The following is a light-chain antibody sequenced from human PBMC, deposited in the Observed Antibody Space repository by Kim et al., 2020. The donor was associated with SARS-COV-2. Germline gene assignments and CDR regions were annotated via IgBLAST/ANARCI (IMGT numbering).Light chain of an antibody. V-gene: IGKV3-15*01. J-gene: IGKJ2*01. Sequence: EIVMTQSPATLSVSPGERATLSCRASQSVSSSLAWYQQKPGQAPRLLIYGAFTRATGVPARFSGSGSGTEFTLTIGSLQSEDFAVYYCQQHTNWPYTFGQGTKLEIK. CDR1: QSVSSS. CDR3: QQHTNWPYT. CDR2: GAF.